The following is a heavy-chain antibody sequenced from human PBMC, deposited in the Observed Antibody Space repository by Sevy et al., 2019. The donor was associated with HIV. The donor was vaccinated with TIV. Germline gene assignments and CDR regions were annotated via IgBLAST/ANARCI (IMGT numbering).Heavy chain of an antibody. CDR1: GFTLGSYT. D-gene: IGHD2-21*02. Sequence: GGSLRLSCAASGFTLGSYTMNWVRQAPGKGLEWVASISATGGNTYYADSVKGRFTVSRDVSKGILYLQMNSLTAEDTAIFSSAKTLQKLPFHPHYFDYWGQGTLVTVSS. V-gene: IGHV3-23*01. CDR3: AKTLQKLPFHPHYFDY. J-gene: IGHJ4*02. CDR2: ISATGGNT.